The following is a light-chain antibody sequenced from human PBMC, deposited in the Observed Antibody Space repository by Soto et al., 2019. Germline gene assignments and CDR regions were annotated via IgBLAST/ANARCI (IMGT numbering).Light chain of an antibody. CDR3: QQRSNWRGT. CDR1: QSVSSY. CDR2: DAS. Sequence: EIGVTQSPATLSASPGERATLSCRASQSVSSYLAWYQQKPGQAPRLLIYDASNMATGIPARFSGSGSGTDFTLTISSLEPEDFAIYYCQQRSNWRGTFGQGTRLEI. V-gene: IGKV3-11*01. J-gene: IGKJ5*01.